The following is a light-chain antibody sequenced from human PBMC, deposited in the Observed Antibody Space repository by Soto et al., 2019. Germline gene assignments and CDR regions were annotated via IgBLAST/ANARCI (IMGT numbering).Light chain of an antibody. J-gene: IGLJ3*02. CDR2: GNS. V-gene: IGLV1-40*01. CDR1: SSNIGAGYD. CDR3: QSYDSSLSGWV. Sequence: QPVLTQPPSVSGAPGQMVTISCTGSSSNIGAGYDVHWYQQLPGTAPKLLIQGNSNRPSGVPDRFSGSKSGTSASLAITGLQAEDEADYYCQSYDSSLSGWVFGGGTKLTVL.